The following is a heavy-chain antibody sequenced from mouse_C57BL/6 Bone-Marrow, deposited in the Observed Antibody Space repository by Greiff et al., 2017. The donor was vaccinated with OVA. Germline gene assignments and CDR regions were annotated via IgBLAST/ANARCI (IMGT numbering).Heavy chain of an antibody. Sequence: QVQLKQPGAELVKPGASVKLSCTASGYTFTSYWMHWVKQRPGQGLEWIGMIRPNSGSTNTNDKFTSKATLTVYKSSSTAYMQLSGLTSEDSAVYDCARGDYGSSYGYFDYWGQGTTVTVSA. D-gene: IGHD1-1*01. CDR2: IRPNSGST. CDR1: GYTFTSYW. CDR3: ARGDYGSSYGYFDY. V-gene: IGHV1-64*01. J-gene: IGHJ2*01.